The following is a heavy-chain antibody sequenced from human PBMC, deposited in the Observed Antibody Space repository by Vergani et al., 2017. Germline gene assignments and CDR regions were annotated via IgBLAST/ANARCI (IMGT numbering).Heavy chain of an antibody. CDR1: GFTFSSYG. D-gene: IGHD4-17*01. CDR2: IRYDGSNK. Sequence: QVQLVESGGGVVQPGGSLRLSCAASGFTFSSYGMHWVRQAPGKGLEWVAFIRYDGSNKYYADSVKGRFTISRDNSKNTLYLQMNSLRAEDTAVYYCAKDSGDYTYYFYYWGQGTLVTVSS. J-gene: IGHJ4*02. CDR3: AKDSGDYTYYFYY. V-gene: IGHV3-30*02.